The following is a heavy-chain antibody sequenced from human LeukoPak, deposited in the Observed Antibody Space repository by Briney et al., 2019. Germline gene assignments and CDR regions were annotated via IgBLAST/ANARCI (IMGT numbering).Heavy chain of an antibody. CDR1: GFTFSSYA. D-gene: IGHD2-21*02. Sequence: SGGSLRLSCAASGFTFSSYAMSWVRQAPGKGLEWVSAISGSGGSTYYADSVKGRFTISRDNSKNTLYLQMNSLRAEDTAVYYCARHYCGGNCYFDCWGQGTLVTVSS. CDR2: ISGSGGST. V-gene: IGHV3-23*01. CDR3: ARHYCGGNCYFDC. J-gene: IGHJ4*02.